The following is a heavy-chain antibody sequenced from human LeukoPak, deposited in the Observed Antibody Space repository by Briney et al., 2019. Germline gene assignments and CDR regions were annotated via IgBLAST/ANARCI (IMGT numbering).Heavy chain of an antibody. CDR1: GFTFSSYA. Sequence: PGGSLRLSCAASGFTFSSYAMSWVRQAPGKGLEWVSAISGSGGSTYYADSVKGRFTISRDNSKNTLYLQMNSLRAEDTAVYYCAKDNGRSQLLLRAGAFDIWGQGTMVTVSS. V-gene: IGHV3-23*01. D-gene: IGHD2-2*01. CDR3: AKDNGRSQLLLRAGAFDI. J-gene: IGHJ3*02. CDR2: ISGSGGST.